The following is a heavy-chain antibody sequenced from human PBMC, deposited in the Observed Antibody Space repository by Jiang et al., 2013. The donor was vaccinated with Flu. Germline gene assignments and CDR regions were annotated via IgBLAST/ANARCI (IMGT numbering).Heavy chain of an antibody. J-gene: IGHJ4*02. CDR1: GGSISSSSYY. D-gene: IGHD5-24*01. Sequence: GSGLVKPSETLSLTCTVSGGSISSSSYYWGWIRQSPGKGLEWIGSIYYRGSAYYNTSLKSRITISVDTSKNQFSLKLSSVTAAHTAVYYCARHPGRDGYNYYFDYWGQGIPVTVSS. CDR2: IYYRGSA. V-gene: IGHV4-39*07. CDR3: ARHPGRDGYNYYFDY.